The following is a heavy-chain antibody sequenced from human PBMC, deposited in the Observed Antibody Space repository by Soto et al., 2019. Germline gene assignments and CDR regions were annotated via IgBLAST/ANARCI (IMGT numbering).Heavy chain of an antibody. J-gene: IGHJ3*02. CDR3: ARGDYYDSSGPFSDAFDI. D-gene: IGHD3-22*01. CDR2: ISISSSTI. Sequence: GGSLRLSCAASGFTFSSYSMNWVRQAPGKGLEWVSYISISSSTIYYADSVKGRFTISRDNAKNSLYLQMNSLRAEDTALFYCARGDYYDSSGPFSDAFDIWGQGTMVTVSS. CDR1: GFTFSSYS. V-gene: IGHV3-48*04.